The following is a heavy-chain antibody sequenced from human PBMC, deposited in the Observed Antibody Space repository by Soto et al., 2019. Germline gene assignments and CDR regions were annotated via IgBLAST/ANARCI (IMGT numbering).Heavy chain of an antibody. Sequence: PSETLSLTCTVSGASISSYYWSWIRQPPGKGLEWIGYIYYSGSTNYNPSLKSRVTISVDTSKNQFSLKLSSVTAADTAVYYCARSRRAASYLYYYYYYMDVWGKGTTVTVSS. J-gene: IGHJ6*03. CDR1: GASISSYY. CDR2: IYYSGST. CDR3: ARSRRAASYLYYYYYYMDV. D-gene: IGHD3-10*01. V-gene: IGHV4-59*12.